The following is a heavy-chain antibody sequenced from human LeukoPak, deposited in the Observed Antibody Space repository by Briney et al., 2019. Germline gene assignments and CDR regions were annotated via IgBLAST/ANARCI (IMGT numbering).Heavy chain of an antibody. CDR1: GFTFSSYG. D-gene: IGHD5-12*01. V-gene: IGHV3-30*02. CDR2: IRYDGSNK. CDR3: AKELVATKYYYYYYMDV. J-gene: IGHJ6*03. Sequence: GTSLRLSCAASGFTFSSYGMHWVRQAPGKGLEWVAFIRYDGSNKYYADSVKGRFTISRDNSKNTLYLQMNSLRAEDTAVYYCAKELVATKYYYYYYMDVWGKGTTVTISS.